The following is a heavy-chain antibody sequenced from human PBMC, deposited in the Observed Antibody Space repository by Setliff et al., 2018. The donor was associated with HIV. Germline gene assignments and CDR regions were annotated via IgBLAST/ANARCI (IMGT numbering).Heavy chain of an antibody. J-gene: IGHJ3*01. V-gene: IGHV3-30*04. CDR2: ISFDGSNK. CDR3: AKDESTDWRTFDF. D-gene: IGHD3-9*01. Sequence: PGGSLRLSCEASRFAFNTYALHWVRQAPGKGLEWVAVISFDGSNKYYADSVKGRFTISRDNSKNTLYLQMNSLRAEDTAIYYCAKDESTDWRTFDFWGQGTMVTVSS. CDR1: RFAFNTYA.